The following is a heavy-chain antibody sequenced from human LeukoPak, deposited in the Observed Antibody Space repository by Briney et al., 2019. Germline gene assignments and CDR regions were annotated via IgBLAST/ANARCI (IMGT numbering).Heavy chain of an antibody. V-gene: IGHV1-18*01. Sequence: ASVKVSCKASGFTFINFAISWVRLAPGQGLEWMGWISAYNGNTNYAQKLQGRVTMTTDTSTSTAYMELRSLRSDDTAVYYCARDPAHDYWGQGTLVTVSS. CDR2: ISAYNGNT. CDR3: ARDPAHDY. D-gene: IGHD2-2*01. J-gene: IGHJ4*02. CDR1: GFTFINFA.